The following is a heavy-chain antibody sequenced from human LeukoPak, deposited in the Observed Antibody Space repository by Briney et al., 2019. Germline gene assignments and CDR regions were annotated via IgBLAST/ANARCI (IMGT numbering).Heavy chain of an antibody. J-gene: IGHJ6*03. CDR1: GYSISTGYY. CDR3: ARDYYYYYYMDV. V-gene: IGHV4-38-2*02. Sequence: PSETLSLTCTVSGYSISTGYYWGWIRQPPGKGLEWIGSIYYSGSTYYNPSLKSRVTISVDTSKNQFSLKLSSVTAADTAVYYCARDYYYYYYMDVWGKGTTVTVSS. CDR2: IYYSGST.